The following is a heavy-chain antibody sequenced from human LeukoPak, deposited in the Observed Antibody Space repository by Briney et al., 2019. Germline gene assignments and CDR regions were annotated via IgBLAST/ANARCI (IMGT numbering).Heavy chain of an antibody. CDR1: GFTVSSNY. CDR3: ARESPAVAWHPLDY. Sequence: GGSLRLSCAASGFTVSSNYMSWVRQAPGKGLEWVSVIYSGGSTYYADSVKGRFTISRDNSKNTLYLQMNSLRAEDTAVYYCARESPAVAWHPLDYWGQGTLVAVSS. V-gene: IGHV3-53*01. CDR2: IYSGGST. J-gene: IGHJ4*02. D-gene: IGHD6-19*01.